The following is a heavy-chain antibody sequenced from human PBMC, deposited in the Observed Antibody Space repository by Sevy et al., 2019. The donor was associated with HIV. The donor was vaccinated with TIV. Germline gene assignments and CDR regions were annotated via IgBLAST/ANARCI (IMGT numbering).Heavy chain of an antibody. Sequence: SETLSLTCTVSGGSISSYYWSWIRQPPGKGLEWIGYFYYSGSTDYNPSLKSRVTISADTSQNQFSLRLNSVTAADTAVYYCARGGTTRWYFDLWGRGTLVTVSS. V-gene: IGHV4-59*01. CDR2: FYYSGST. CDR3: ARGGTTRWYFDL. CDR1: GGSISSYY. J-gene: IGHJ2*01. D-gene: IGHD3-3*01.